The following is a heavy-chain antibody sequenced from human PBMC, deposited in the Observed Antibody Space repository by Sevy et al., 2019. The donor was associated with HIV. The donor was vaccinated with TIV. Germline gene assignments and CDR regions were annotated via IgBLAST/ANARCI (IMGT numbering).Heavy chain of an antibody. CDR1: GGTFSSYA. D-gene: IGHD2-2*01. CDR3: AREGPVIVVVPAAPEGYYYGKDV. V-gene: IGHV1-69*13. J-gene: IGHJ6*02. CDR2: IIPIFGTA. Sequence: ASVKVSCKASGGTFSSYAISWVRQAPGQGLEWMGGIIPIFGTANYAQKFQGRVTITADESTSTAYMELSSLRSEDAAEYYCAREGPVIVVVPAAPEGYYYGKDVWGQGTTVTVSS.